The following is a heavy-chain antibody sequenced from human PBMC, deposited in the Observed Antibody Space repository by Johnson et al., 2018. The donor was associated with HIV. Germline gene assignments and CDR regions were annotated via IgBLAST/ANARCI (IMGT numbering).Heavy chain of an antibody. CDR1: GMTFSDLW. J-gene: IGHJ3*02. Sequence: VQLVESGGGLVKPGGSLRLSCAASGMTFSDLWMNWVRQAPGKGLEWVGRISSKTAGGTIEYAAPVKGRFTISRDDSKDTLYLQMNSLKIEDTAVYYCSTEHPTAPLFVMNAFDIWGQGTMVTVSS. D-gene: IGHD3-16*02. CDR3: STEHPTAPLFVMNAFDI. V-gene: IGHV3-15*01. CDR2: ISSKTAGGTI.